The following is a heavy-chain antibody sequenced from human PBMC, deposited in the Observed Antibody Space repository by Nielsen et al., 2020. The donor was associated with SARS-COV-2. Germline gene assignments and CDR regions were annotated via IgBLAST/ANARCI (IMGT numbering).Heavy chain of an antibody. CDR1: GGSISSDGSC. Sequence: SETLSLTCTVSGGSISSDGSCWSWIRQHPGKGLEWIGYIYHTGSTHYNPSLKSRVTISIDRSKNQFFLKMNSVTAADTAVYYCTRGGGTYYYGSGTSSWGQGTLVTVSS. CDR3: TRGGGTYYYGSGTSS. V-gene: IGHV4-31*03. CDR2: IYHTGST. D-gene: IGHD3-10*01. J-gene: IGHJ4*02.